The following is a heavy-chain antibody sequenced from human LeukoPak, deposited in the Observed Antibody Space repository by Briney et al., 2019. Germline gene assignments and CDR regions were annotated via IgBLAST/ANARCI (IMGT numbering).Heavy chain of an antibody. D-gene: IGHD1-26*01. CDR1: GASISSYY. J-gene: IGHJ4*02. V-gene: IGHV4-59*01. Sequence: SETLSLTCTVSGASISSYYWSWIRQSPGKGLEWIGYIHYTGNTYYNPSLKSRVNMSLDTSKNQFSLQLSSVTAADTAVYHCAKIRGSGSYYFDYWGQGTLVTVSS. CDR2: IHYTGNT. CDR3: AKIRGSGSYYFDY.